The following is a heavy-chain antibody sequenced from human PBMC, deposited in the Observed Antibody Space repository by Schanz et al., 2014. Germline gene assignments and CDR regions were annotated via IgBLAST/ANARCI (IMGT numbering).Heavy chain of an antibody. J-gene: IGHJ6*02. CDR1: GYTFTSYY. CDR3: VRDAGWAFGDYHGMDV. V-gene: IGHV1-18*04. Sequence: QVQLVQSGAEVKKPGASVKVSCKASGYTFTSYYMHWVRQAPGQGLEWMGWISVYHGHTNYAEKVHGRVTMTTDTSTSTAYMELRSLISDDTAVYYCVRDAGWAFGDYHGMDVWGQGTSVTGSS. CDR2: ISVYHGHT. D-gene: IGHD3-10*01.